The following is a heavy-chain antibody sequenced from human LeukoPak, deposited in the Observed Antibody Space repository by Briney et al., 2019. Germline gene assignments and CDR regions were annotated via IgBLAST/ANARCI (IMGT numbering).Heavy chain of an antibody. J-gene: IGHJ3*02. D-gene: IGHD2-15*01. CDR2: INHSGST. Sequence: SETLSLTCAVYGGSFSGYYGSWIRQPPGKGLEWIGEINHSGSTNYNPSLKSRVTISVDTSKNQFSLKLSSVTAADTAVYYCASVGRTWDAFDIWGQGTMVTVSS. CDR1: GGSFSGYY. V-gene: IGHV4-34*01. CDR3: ASVGRTWDAFDI.